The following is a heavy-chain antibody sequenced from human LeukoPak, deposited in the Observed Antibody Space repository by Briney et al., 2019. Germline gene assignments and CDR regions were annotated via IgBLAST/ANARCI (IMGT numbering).Heavy chain of an antibody. D-gene: IGHD3-22*01. Sequence: PSETLSLTCTVSGGSISSYYWSWIRQPPGKGLEWIGYIYYGENTYYNPSLKSRVTISIDTSNNQFYLKLSSLTAADTAVYYCARRDDSSGYHKIFDYWGQGTLVTVSS. CDR3: ARRDDSSGYHKIFDY. V-gene: IGHV4-59*04. CDR1: GGSISSYY. CDR2: IYYGENT. J-gene: IGHJ4*02.